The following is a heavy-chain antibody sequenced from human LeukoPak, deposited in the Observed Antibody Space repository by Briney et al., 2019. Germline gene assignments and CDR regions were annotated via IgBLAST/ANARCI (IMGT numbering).Heavy chain of an antibody. CDR1: GFTFSSFA. CDR2: ISGSGGST. CDR3: AKDVPAAYFDY. Sequence: GGSLRLSCAASGFTFSSFAMSWVRQAPGKGLEWVSAISGSGGSTYYADSVKGRFTISRDNCKNTLYLQVNSLRAEDTAVYFCAKDVPAAYFDYWGQGTLVTVSS. V-gene: IGHV3-23*01. D-gene: IGHD2-2*01. J-gene: IGHJ4*02.